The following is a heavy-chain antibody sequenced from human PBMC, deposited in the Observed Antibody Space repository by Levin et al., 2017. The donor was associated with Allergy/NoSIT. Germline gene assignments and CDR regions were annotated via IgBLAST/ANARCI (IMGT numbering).Heavy chain of an antibody. Sequence: GESLKISCAASGFTFSSYAMHWVRQAPGKGLEYVSAISSNGGSTYYANSVKGRFTISRDNSKNTLYLQMGSLRAEDMAVYYCATWNDYGDYDDAFDIWGQGTMVTVSS. CDR2: ISSNGGST. D-gene: IGHD4-17*01. CDR3: ATWNDYGDYDDAFDI. J-gene: IGHJ3*02. V-gene: IGHV3-64*01. CDR1: GFTFSSYA.